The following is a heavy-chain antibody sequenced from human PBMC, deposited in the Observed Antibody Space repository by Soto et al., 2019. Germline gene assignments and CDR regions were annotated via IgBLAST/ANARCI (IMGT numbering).Heavy chain of an antibody. D-gene: IGHD6-13*01. V-gene: IGHV1-69*13. CDR2: IIPIFGTA. CDR1: GGTFSSYA. Sequence: SVKVSCKASGGTFSSYAISCVRQAPGQGLEWMGGIIPIFGTANYAQKFQGRVTITADESTSTAYMELSSLRSEDTAVYYCARVRLERQQLVRSGYYFDYSAQGSLVIGSS. CDR3: ARVRLERQQLVRSGYYFDY. J-gene: IGHJ4*02.